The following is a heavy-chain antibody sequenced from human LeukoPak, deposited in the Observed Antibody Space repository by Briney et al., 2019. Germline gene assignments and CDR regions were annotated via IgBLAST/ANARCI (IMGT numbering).Heavy chain of an antibody. CDR2: INHSGST. V-gene: IGHV4-34*01. J-gene: IGHJ6*03. Sequence: SETLSLTCAVYGGSFSGYYGSWIRQPPGKGLEWIGEINHSGSTNYNPSLKSRVTISVDTSKNQFSLKLSSVTAADTAVYYCKCRHYYYYYMDVWGKGTTVTVSS. CDR3: KCRHYYYYYMDV. CDR1: GGSFSGYY.